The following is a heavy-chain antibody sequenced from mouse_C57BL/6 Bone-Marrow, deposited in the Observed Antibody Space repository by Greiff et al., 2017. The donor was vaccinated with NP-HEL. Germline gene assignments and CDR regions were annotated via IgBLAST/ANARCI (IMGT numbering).Heavy chain of an antibody. CDR3: ARDDGSEYYYAMDY. Sequence: EVKVVESEGGLVQPGRSMKLSCTASGFTFSDYYMAWVRQVPEKGLEWVANINYDGSSTYYLDSLKSRFIISRDNAKNILYLQMSSLKSEDTATYYCARDDGSEYYYAMDYWGQGTSVTVSS. D-gene: IGHD1-1*01. CDR2: INYDGSST. J-gene: IGHJ4*01. V-gene: IGHV5-16*01. CDR1: GFTFSDYY.